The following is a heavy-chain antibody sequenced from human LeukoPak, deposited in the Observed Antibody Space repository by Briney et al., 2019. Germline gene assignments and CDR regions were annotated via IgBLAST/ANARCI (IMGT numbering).Heavy chain of an antibody. CDR1: GYTFTGYY. CDR2: INPNSGGI. J-gene: IGHJ5*02. CDR3: ARDPSYNDYGGNNWFDP. Sequence: ASVKVSCKASGYTFTGYYMHWVRQAPGQGLEWMGRINPNSGGINYAQKFQGRVTMTRDTSISTAYMELSRLRSDDTAVYYCARDPSYNDYGGNNWFDPWGQGTLVTVSS. V-gene: IGHV1-2*06. D-gene: IGHD4-23*01.